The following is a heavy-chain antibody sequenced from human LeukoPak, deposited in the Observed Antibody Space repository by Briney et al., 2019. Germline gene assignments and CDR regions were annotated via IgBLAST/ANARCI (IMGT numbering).Heavy chain of an antibody. CDR1: GLTFTRYA. CDR2: ISANGGST. D-gene: IGHD4-17*01. J-gene: IGHJ4*02. Sequence: VGSLRLACSAAGLTFTRYALHWVRQAPGKGLDVVSTISANGGSTYYADSVEGRFTISRDNSKNTLNLQMSSLRTEDTAVYYCVPDALYGDYGLDHWGQGSLVNVSS. V-gene: IGHV3-64D*06. CDR3: VPDALYGDYGLDH.